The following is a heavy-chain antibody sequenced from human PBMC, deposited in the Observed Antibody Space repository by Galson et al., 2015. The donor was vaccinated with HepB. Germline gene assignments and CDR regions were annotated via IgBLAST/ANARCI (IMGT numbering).Heavy chain of an antibody. V-gene: IGHV3-21*01. CDR3: ARAKGTPGGFFDY. D-gene: IGHD3-16*01. Sequence: SLRLSCAASGFTFSSYSMNWVRQAPGKGLEWVSSISSSSSYIYYADSVKGRFTISRDNAKNSLYLQMNSLRAEDTAVYYCARAKGTPGGFFDYWGQGTLVTVSS. CDR2: ISSSSSYI. CDR1: GFTFSSYS. J-gene: IGHJ4*02.